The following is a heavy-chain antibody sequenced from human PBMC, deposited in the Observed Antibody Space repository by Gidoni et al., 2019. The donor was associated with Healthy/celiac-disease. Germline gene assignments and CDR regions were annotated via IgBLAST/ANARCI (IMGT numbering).Heavy chain of an antibody. V-gene: IGHV4-34*01. J-gene: IGHJ4*02. Sequence: STNYNPSLKSRVTISVDTSKNQFSLKLSSVTAADTAVYYCARFLGYCSGGSCPYYFDYWGQGTLVTVSS. CDR3: ARFLGYCSGGSCPYYFDY. D-gene: IGHD2-15*01. CDR2: ST.